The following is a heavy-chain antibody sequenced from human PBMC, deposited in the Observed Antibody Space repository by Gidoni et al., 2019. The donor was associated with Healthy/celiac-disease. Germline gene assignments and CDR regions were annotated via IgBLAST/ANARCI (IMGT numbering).Heavy chain of an antibody. CDR1: GGTFSSYS. D-gene: IGHD6-13*01. J-gene: IGHJ4*02. CDR2: IIPILCTA. Sequence: QVQLVQSGAEVKKPGSSVKVSCTASGGTFSSYSISWVRHAPGQGIEGMGGIIPILCTANYAQEFQGRVTMTADESTSTAYMGLSSLRSEDTAGYYCARVGDGQQLGQAYWGQGTLVTVSS. CDR3: ARVGDGQQLGQAY. V-gene: IGHV1-69*01.